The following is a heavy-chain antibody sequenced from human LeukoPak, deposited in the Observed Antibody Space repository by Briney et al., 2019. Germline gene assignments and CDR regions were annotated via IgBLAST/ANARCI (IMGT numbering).Heavy chain of an antibody. Sequence: PGGSLRLSCAASGFSFSTADMHWVRQAPGKGLEWVAFLRSGGNDKYYAGSVKGRFTISRDNSKNTLFLQMNSLRAEESAVYYCAKDLFGSGSYEYWGQGTLVTVSS. CDR2: LRSGGNDK. J-gene: IGHJ1*01. V-gene: IGHV3-30*02. CDR3: AKDLFGSGSYEY. D-gene: IGHD3-10*01. CDR1: GFSFSTAD.